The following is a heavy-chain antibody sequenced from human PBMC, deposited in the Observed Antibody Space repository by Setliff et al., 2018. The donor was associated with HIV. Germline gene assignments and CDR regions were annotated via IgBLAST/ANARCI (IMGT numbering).Heavy chain of an antibody. CDR1: GFTFKDYY. J-gene: IGHJ4*01. Sequence: GASVMVSCKASGFTFKDYYMHWVQQAPGKGLEWMGRLDPEDGETIYAEKFLGRVIISTDMSTDTVFMEVNNLRSEDTAVYFCARVGSSPPEYFDYWGQGTLVTVSS. D-gene: IGHD1-26*01. CDR2: LDPEDGET. V-gene: IGHV1-69-2*01. CDR3: ARVGSSPPEYFDY.